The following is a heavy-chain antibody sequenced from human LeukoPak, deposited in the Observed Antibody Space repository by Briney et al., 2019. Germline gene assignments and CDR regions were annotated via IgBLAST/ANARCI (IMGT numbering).Heavy chain of an antibody. CDR3: ARVNDDFFYGMDV. V-gene: IGHV3-30*03. Sequence: GGSLRLSCAASGFTFSSYSMNWVRQAPGKGLEWVAVISYDGSNKYYADSVKGRFTISRDNSKNTLYLQMNSLRAEDTAVYYCARVNDDFFYGMDVWGQGTTVTVSS. J-gene: IGHJ6*02. CDR1: GFTFSSYS. D-gene: IGHD3-3*01. CDR2: ISYDGSNK.